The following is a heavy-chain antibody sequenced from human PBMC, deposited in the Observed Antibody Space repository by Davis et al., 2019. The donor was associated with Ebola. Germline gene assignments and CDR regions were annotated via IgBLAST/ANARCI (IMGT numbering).Heavy chain of an antibody. Sequence: SCAASGFTFSSYGMHWVRQAPGKGLEWVAVISYDGYNKYYADSVKGRITISRDNSKNTLYLQMNSLRAEDTAVYYCAKAEGVGYCSGGSCYAFDYWGQGTLVTVSS. D-gene: IGHD2-15*01. J-gene: IGHJ4*02. CDR2: ISYDGYNK. V-gene: IGHV3-30*18. CDR3: AKAEGVGYCSGGSCYAFDY. CDR1: GFTFSSYG.